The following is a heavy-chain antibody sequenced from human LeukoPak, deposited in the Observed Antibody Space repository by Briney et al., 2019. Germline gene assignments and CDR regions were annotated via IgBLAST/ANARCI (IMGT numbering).Heavy chain of an antibody. CDR3: TRHGDYGGTPFDY. V-gene: IGHV3-73*01. CDR1: GFTFSGSA. J-gene: IGHJ4*02. Sequence: GGSLRLSCAASGFTFSGSAMHWVRQASGKGLEWVGRIRSKANSYATAYAASVKGRFTISRDDSKNTAYLQMNSLKTEDTAVYHCTRHGDYGGTPFDYWGQGTLVTVSS. CDR2: IRSKANSYAT. D-gene: IGHD4-23*01.